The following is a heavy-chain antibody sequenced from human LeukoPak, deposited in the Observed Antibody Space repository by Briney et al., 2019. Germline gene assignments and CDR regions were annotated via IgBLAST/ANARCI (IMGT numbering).Heavy chain of an antibody. Sequence: SETLSLTCTVSGGSISSYYWSWIRQPPGKGLEWIGYIYYSGSTNYNPSLKSRVTISVDTSKNQFSLKLSPVPAADPAVYSCASLLGAVDYWGQGTLVTVSS. V-gene: IGHV4-59*08. CDR1: GGSISSYY. CDR2: IYYSGST. J-gene: IGHJ4*02. CDR3: ASLLGAVDY. D-gene: IGHD2-15*01.